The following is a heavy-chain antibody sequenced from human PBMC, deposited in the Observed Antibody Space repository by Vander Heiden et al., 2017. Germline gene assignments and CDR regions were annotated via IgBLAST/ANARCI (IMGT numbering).Heavy chain of an antibody. CDR1: GFTFRSYG. Sequence: QVQLVESGGGVVQPGRSLRLSCAASGFTFRSYGMHWVRQAPGKGLEWVAVIWYDGSNKYYADSVKGRFTISRDNSKNTLYLQMNSLRAEDTAVYYCARDLSSSSRYYYYGMDVWGRGTTVTVSS. V-gene: IGHV3-33*01. CDR2: IWYDGSNK. J-gene: IGHJ6*02. CDR3: ARDLSSSSRYYYYGMDV. D-gene: IGHD6-6*01.